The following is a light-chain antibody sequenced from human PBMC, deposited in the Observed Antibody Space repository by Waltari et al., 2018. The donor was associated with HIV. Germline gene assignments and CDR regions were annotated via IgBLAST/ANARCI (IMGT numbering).Light chain of an antibody. CDR3: QQTNSFPRT. CDR1: QDIGSS. V-gene: IGKV1D-12*01. J-gene: IGKJ1*01. CDR2: AAS. Sequence: EIQMTQSPSSVSASVGDRVTITCRASQDIGSSLAWYQQKPGKAPKFLIYAASNLQSGVPSKFSGSGSGTHFTLTSSSLQPEDFATYYCQQTNSFPRTFGQGTKVEI.